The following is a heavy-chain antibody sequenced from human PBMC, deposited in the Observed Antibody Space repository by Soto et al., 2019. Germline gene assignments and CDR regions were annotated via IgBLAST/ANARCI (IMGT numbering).Heavy chain of an antibody. J-gene: IGHJ6*02. CDR1: GYSFASYW. CDR2: IYPGDSDT. D-gene: IGHD3-3*01. CDR3: ARLSGGITIFGVVITDDYYYGMDV. Sequence: PGESLKISCHGSGYSFASYWMGWERQLPGKGLGWVGIIYPGDSDTRYSPSFQGQVTISADKSISTAYLQWSSLKASDTAMYYCARLSGGITIFGVVITDDYYYGMDVWGQGTTVTVSS. V-gene: IGHV5-51*01.